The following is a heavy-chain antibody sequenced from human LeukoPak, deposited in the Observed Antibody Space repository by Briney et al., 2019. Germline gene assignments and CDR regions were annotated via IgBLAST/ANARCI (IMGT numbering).Heavy chain of an antibody. Sequence: SETLSLTCTVSGGSISSGSYYWSWIRQPAGKGLEWIGRIYTSGSTNYNPSLKSRVTISVDTSKNQFSLKLSSVTAADTAVYYCARDYYDSSGYYYPLDYWGQGTLVTVSS. V-gene: IGHV4-61*02. J-gene: IGHJ4*02. CDR2: IYTSGST. D-gene: IGHD3-22*01. CDR1: GGSISSGSYY. CDR3: ARDYYDSSGYYYPLDY.